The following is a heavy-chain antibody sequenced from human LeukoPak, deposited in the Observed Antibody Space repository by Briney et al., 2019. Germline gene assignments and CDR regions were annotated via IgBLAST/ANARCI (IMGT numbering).Heavy chain of an antibody. D-gene: IGHD3-22*01. CDR1: GYTFTSYG. CDR2: ISAYNGNT. CDR3: ARDWHSNYDSSGYYPATSTY. Sequence: ASVKVSCKASGYTFTSYGISWVRQAPGQGLEWMGWISAYNGNTNYAQKLQGRVTMTTDTSTSTAYMELRSLRSDDTAVYYCARDWHSNYDSSGYYPATSTYWGQGTLVTVSS. J-gene: IGHJ4*02. V-gene: IGHV1-18*01.